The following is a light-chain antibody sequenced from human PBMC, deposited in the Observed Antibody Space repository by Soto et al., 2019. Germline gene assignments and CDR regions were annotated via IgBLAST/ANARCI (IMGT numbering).Light chain of an antibody. CDR1: QGISSY. V-gene: IGKV1-8*01. Sequence: IRMTQSPSSFSASTGERVTITCRASQGISSYLAWYQQKPGKAPKLLIYAASTLQSGVPPRFSGSGSGTDFTLTISSLQPEDVATYFCQQSYRTPITFGQGTRLE. J-gene: IGKJ5*01. CDR3: QQSYRTPIT. CDR2: AAS.